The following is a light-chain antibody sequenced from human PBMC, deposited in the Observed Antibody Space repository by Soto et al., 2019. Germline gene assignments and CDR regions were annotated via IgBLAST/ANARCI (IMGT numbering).Light chain of an antibody. J-gene: IGKJ2*01. CDR3: QQYNNWPRT. Sequence: EIVMTQSPATLSVSPGERATLSCRASQSVSSNLAWYQQKPGQAPRVLIYGASTRATGIPATFSGSGSGTEFTLTISSLQSEDFAVYYCQQYNNWPRTFGQGTKLEI. CDR2: GAS. CDR1: QSVSSN. V-gene: IGKV3-15*01.